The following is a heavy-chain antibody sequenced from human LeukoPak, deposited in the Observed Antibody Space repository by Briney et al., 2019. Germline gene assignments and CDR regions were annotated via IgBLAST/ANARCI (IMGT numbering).Heavy chain of an antibody. V-gene: IGHV1-69*01. CDR1: GGTFHSYI. Sequence: ASVKVSCKASGGTFHSYIVTWVRHAPGQGLEWMGGIVPIIGTANYAQKFQGRVTITADDSTSTAYMELRSLTSEDTAIYYCARDQRPSCLGGICYSGDYWGQGTLVTVTS. D-gene: IGHD2-15*01. CDR3: ARDQRPSCLGGICYSGDY. CDR2: IVPIIGTA. J-gene: IGHJ4*02.